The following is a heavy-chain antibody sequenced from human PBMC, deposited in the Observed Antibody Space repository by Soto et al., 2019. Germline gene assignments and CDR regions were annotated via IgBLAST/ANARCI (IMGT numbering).Heavy chain of an antibody. Sequence: QVQLVESGGGVVQPGRSLRLSCAASGFTFSSYGMHWVRQAPGKGLEWVAVIWYDGSNKYYADSVKGRFTISRDNSKNTLYLQMNSLRAEDTAVYYCARLGETFGGVIAANWGQGTLVTVSS. CDR1: GFTFSSYG. CDR3: ARLGETFGGVIAAN. J-gene: IGHJ4*02. V-gene: IGHV3-33*01. CDR2: IWYDGSNK. D-gene: IGHD3-16*02.